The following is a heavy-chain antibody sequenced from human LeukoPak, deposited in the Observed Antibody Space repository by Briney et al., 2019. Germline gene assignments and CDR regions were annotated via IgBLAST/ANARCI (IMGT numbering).Heavy chain of an antibody. J-gene: IGHJ6*03. CDR2: ISGSGGST. CDR3: AKVGFAIAATKYYYMDV. CDR1: GFTFSSYA. Sequence: GGSLRLSCAASGFTFSSYAMSWVRQAPGKGLEWVSAISGSGGSTYYADSVKSRFTISRDNSKNTLYLQMNSLRAEDTAVYYCAKVGFAIAATKYYYMDVWGKGTTVTVSS. D-gene: IGHD5-12*01. V-gene: IGHV3-23*01.